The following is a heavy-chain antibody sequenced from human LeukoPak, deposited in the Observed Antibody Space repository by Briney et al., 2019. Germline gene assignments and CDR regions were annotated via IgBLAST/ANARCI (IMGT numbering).Heavy chain of an antibody. CDR1: GGTFTSYA. CDR3: ARVGHYGSGSYYYYYGMDV. Sequence: SVKVSCKAAGGTFTSYAISWVRQAPGQGLEWMGRSIPILGIANYAQKFQGRVTITSDKSTSTAYMELSSLRSEDTAVYYCARVGHYGSGSYYYYYGMDVWGAGTTGTVSS. V-gene: IGHV1-69*04. CDR2: SIPILGIA. D-gene: IGHD3-10*01. J-gene: IGHJ6*04.